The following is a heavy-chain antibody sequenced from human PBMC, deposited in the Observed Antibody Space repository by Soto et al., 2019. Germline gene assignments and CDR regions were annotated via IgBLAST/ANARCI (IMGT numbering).Heavy chain of an antibody. Sequence: GGSLRLSCAASGFTFDDYAMHWVRQAPGKGLEWVSGISWNSGSIGYADSVKGRFTISRDNAKNSLYLQMNSLRAEDTALYYCAKDMSGGAVAGRTFDYWGQGTLVTVSS. D-gene: IGHD6-19*01. CDR2: ISWNSGSI. CDR1: GFTFDDYA. CDR3: AKDMSGGAVAGRTFDY. J-gene: IGHJ4*02. V-gene: IGHV3-9*01.